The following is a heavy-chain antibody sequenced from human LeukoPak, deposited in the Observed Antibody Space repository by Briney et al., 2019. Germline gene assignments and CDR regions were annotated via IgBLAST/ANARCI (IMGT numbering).Heavy chain of an antibody. CDR3: ARERKYSYGTGFYDY. D-gene: IGHD5-18*01. J-gene: IGHJ4*02. Sequence: GGSLRLSCAASGFTFSNCAMSWVRQAPGKGLEWVSAISGSGGSTYYADSVKGRFTISRDNSKNTLYLQMNSLRAEDTAVYYCARERKYSYGTGFYDYWGQGTLVTVSS. V-gene: IGHV3-23*01. CDR2: ISGSGGST. CDR1: GFTFSNCA.